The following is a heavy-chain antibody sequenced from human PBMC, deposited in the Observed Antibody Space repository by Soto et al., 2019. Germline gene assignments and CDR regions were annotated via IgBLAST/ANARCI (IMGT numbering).Heavy chain of an antibody. CDR2: IKRETDGGTT. J-gene: IGHJ4*02. V-gene: IGHV3-15*07. CDR1: GFTFSNAW. CDR3: TTDASSTVSNPFHY. D-gene: IGHD4-17*01. Sequence: GGSLRLSCAASGFTFSNAWMDWVRQAPGKGLEWVGRIKRETDGGTTDYAAPVKGRFTISRDDSRNTLYLQMNSLKAEDAAVYYCTTDASSTVSNPFHYWGQGTLVTVSS.